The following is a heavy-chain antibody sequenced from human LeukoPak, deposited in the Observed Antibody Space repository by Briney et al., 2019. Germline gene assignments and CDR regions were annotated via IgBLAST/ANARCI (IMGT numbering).Heavy chain of an antibody. CDR3: ARDRSSRALDY. D-gene: IGHD6-19*01. CDR2: ISYDGSNK. J-gene: IGHJ4*02. CDR1: GFTFSSYA. V-gene: IGHV3-30*04. Sequence: GGSLRLSCAASGFTFSSYAMHWVRQAPGKGLEWVAVISYDGSNKYYADSVKGRFTISRDNSKNTLYLQMNSLRVEDTAVYYCARDRSSRALDYWGQGTLVTVSS.